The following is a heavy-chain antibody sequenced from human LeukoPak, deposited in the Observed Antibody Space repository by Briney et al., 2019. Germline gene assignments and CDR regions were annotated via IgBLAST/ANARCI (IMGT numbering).Heavy chain of an antibody. J-gene: IGHJ4*02. CDR2: ITPRATDK. V-gene: IGHV3-21*06. CDR3: ATDFDFPLTTTAPGDY. D-gene: IGHD1/OR15-1a*01. Sequence: GGSLRLSCAASGFTFSTYSMNWVRQAPGKGLEWVSSITPRATDKYYADSVKGRFTISRDNARNSLYLQMNSLRAEDTALYYCATDFDFPLTTTAPGDYWGQGTLVTVSS. CDR1: GFTFSTYS.